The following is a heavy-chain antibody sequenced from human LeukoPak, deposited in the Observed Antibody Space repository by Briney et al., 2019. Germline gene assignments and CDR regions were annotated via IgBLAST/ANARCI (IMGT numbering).Heavy chain of an antibody. CDR3: ARLNYYDSSGYYYDY. J-gene: IGHJ4*02. CDR1: GGSISSDDYY. CDR2: IYYSGST. V-gene: IGHV4-30-4*01. Sequence: SETLSLTCTVCGGSISSDDYYWRWMRQPPGKGLVGIGYIYYSGSTYYNPSLKSRVTISVGTSKNQFSLKLSSVTAADTAVYYRARLNYYDSSGYYYDYWGQGTLVTVSS. D-gene: IGHD3-22*01.